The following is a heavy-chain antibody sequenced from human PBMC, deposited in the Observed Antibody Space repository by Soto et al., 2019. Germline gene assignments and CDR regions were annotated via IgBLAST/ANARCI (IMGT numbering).Heavy chain of an antibody. Sequence: GGSLRLSCAASGFTFSSYAMHWVRQAPGKGLEWVAVISYDGSNKYYADSVKGRFTISRDNSKNTLYLQMNSLRAEDTAVYYCARDRVGIAARHNPSLHYWGQGTLVTVSS. D-gene: IGHD6-6*01. V-gene: IGHV3-30-3*01. CDR2: ISYDGSNK. CDR3: ARDRVGIAARHNPSLHY. J-gene: IGHJ4*02. CDR1: GFTFSSYA.